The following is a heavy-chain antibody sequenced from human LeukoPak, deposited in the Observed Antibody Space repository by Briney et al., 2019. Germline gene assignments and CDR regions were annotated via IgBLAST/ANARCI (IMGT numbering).Heavy chain of an antibody. CDR2: IYYSGST. Sequence: SETLSLTCTVSGVSISSYYWSWIRQPPGKGLEWIGYIYYSGSTNYNPSLKSRVTISVDTSKNQFSLKLSSVTAADTAVYYCARDGLAEQQLPYYYYMDVWGKGTTVTVSS. D-gene: IGHD6-13*01. J-gene: IGHJ6*03. CDR3: ARDGLAEQQLPYYYYMDV. CDR1: GVSISSYY. V-gene: IGHV4-59*01.